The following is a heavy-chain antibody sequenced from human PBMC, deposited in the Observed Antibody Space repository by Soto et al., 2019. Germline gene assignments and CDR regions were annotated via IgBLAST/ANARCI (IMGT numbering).Heavy chain of an antibody. D-gene: IGHD2-15*01. CDR1: GYTFTSYY. J-gene: IGHJ5*02. Sequence: QVQLVQSGAEVKKPGASVKVSCKASGYTFTSYYMHWVRQAPGQGLEWMGIINPSGGSTSYAQKFQGRVTMTRDTSTSTVYMELSSLSSEDTAVYYCARDQGYCSGGSCYSGNWFDPWGQGTLVTVSS. CDR3: ARDQGYCSGGSCYSGNWFDP. V-gene: IGHV1-46*01. CDR2: INPSGGST.